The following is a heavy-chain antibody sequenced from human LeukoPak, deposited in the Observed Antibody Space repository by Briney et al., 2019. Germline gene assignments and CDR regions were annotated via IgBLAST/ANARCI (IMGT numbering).Heavy chain of an antibody. V-gene: IGHV4-39*01. CDR2: IYYSGST. Sequence: PSETLSLTCTVSGGSISSSSYYWGWIRQPPGKGLEWIGSIYYSGSTYYNPSLKSRVTISVDTSKNQFSLKPSSVTAADTAVYYCARHGYSGYDPIKEVFDYWGQGTLVTVSS. CDR1: GGSISSSSYY. D-gene: IGHD5-12*01. CDR3: ARHGYSGYDPIKEVFDY. J-gene: IGHJ4*02.